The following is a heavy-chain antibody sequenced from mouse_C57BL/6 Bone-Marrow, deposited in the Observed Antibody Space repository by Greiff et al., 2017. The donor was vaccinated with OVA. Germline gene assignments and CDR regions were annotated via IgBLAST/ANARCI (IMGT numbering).Heavy chain of an antibody. Sequence: QVHVKQSGAELVKPGASVKLSCKASGYTFTSYWMQWVKQRPGQGLEWIGEIDPSDSYTNYNQKFKGKAPLTVDTSSSTAYMQLSSLTSEDSAVYYCARLWYRWFAYWGQGTLVTVSA. D-gene: IGHD2-1*01. CDR1: GYTFTSYW. J-gene: IGHJ3*01. V-gene: IGHV1-50*01. CDR3: ARLWYRWFAY. CDR2: IDPSDSYT.